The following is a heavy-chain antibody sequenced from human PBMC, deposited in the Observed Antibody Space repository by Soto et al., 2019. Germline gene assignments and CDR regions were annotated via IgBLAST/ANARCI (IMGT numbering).Heavy chain of an antibody. CDR3: ANIYGDEYYFDY. CDR2: ISGSGGST. D-gene: IGHD4-17*01. J-gene: IGHJ4*02. CDR1: GFTFSSYA. Sequence: GGSLRLSCAASGFTFSSYAMSWVRQAPGKGLEWVSAISGSGGSTYYADSVKGRFTISRDNSKNTLYLQMNSLRAEDTAVYYCANIYGDEYYFDYWGQGTLVTVSS. V-gene: IGHV3-23*01.